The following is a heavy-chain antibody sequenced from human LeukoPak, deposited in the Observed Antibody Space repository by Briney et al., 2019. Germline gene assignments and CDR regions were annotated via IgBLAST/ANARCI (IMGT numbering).Heavy chain of an antibody. J-gene: IGHJ4*02. CDR3: ARLTVTTNRFDY. CDR2: IYHSGST. Sequence: SETLSLTCAVYGGSFSGYYWSWIRQPPGKGLEWIGYIYHSGSTYYNPSLKSRVTISVDRSKNQFSLKLSSVTAADTAVYYCARLTVTTNRFDYWGQGTLVTVSS. D-gene: IGHD4-17*01. CDR1: GGSFSGYY. V-gene: IGHV4-30-2*01.